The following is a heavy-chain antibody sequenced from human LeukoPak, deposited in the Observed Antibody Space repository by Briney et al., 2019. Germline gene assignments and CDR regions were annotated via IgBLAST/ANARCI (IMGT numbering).Heavy chain of an antibody. V-gene: IGHV1-8*01. J-gene: IGHJ1*01. Sequence: ASVKVSCKASGYTFTSYDINWVRQATGQGLEWMGWMNPNSGNTGYAQKFQGRVTMTRNTSISTAYMELSSLRSEDTAVYYCARGGRGVIYDSSGYYTPGYFQHWGQGTLVTVSS. CDR2: MNPNSGNT. CDR3: ARGGRGVIYDSSGYYTPGYFQH. CDR1: GYTFTSYD. D-gene: IGHD3-22*01.